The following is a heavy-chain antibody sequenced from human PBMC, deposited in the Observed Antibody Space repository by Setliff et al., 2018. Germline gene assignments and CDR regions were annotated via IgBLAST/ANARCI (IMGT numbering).Heavy chain of an antibody. V-gene: IGHV4-30-4*08. CDR2: IYHSGSA. J-gene: IGHJ3*01. Sequence: LSLTCTVSGDSISSGDYFWSWIRQPPGKGLEWIEYIYHSGSAYYNPSLKSRVTMSVDTSKNQFSLHLTSVTAADTAVYYCAREVGTSTSSDAFDVWGQGMMVTVS. D-gene: IGHD1-26*01. CDR1: GDSISSGDYF. CDR3: AREVGTSTSSDAFDV.